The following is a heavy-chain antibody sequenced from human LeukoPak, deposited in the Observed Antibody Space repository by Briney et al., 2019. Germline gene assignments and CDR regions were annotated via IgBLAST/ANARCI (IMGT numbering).Heavy chain of an antibody. CDR3: AKAAYGSGSYYNSFDF. J-gene: IGHJ4*02. CDR2: ISGGGDST. D-gene: IGHD3-10*01. CDR1: GFTFRNYA. V-gene: IGHV3-23*01. Sequence: GGSLRLSCAALGFTFRNYAMKWVRQAQGKGRDWAPAISGGGDSTYYADSVKGRFTISRDNSKNTLYLQMNSLRAEDTAVYYCAKAAYGSGSYYNSFDFWGQGTLVTVSS.